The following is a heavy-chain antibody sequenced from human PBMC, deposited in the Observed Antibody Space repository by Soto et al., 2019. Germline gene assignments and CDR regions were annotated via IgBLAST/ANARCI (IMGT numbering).Heavy chain of an antibody. V-gene: IGHV1-8*01. Sequence: SVKVSCNASAYTFTTYNINWIRQATAHGLEWMGWMNPNSGNTGYAQKFQGRVTMTRNTSMSTAYMELSSLRYEDTAVYYCARGMNYYDSGDAAFDIWGQGTMVSVSS. CDR3: ARGMNYYDSGDAAFDI. CDR1: AYTFTTYN. J-gene: IGHJ3*02. D-gene: IGHD3-10*01. CDR2: MNPNSGNT.